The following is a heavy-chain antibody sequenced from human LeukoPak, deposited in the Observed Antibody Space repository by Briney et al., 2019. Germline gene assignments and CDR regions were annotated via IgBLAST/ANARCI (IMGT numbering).Heavy chain of an antibody. CDR1: GGTFSSYA. Sequence: ASGKVSCKAAGGTFSSYAISWVRQAPGQGREWMGGIIPIVGTANDAKKFQGRVTIITDESTSTASMELRSVSAEDRAVYYCASSPTRQQGLINWFPPGGQGTLLTVSS. CDR2: IIPIVGTA. J-gene: IGHJ5*02. CDR3: ASSPTRQQGLINWFPP. V-gene: IGHV1-69*05. D-gene: IGHD3/OR15-3a*01.